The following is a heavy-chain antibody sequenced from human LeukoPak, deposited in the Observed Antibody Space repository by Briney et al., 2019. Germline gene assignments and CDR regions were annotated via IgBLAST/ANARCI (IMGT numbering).Heavy chain of an antibody. J-gene: IGHJ3*02. D-gene: IGHD1-1*01. CDR3: ARGNWNPDAFDI. V-gene: IGHV3-33*01. Sequence: GGSLRLSCAASGFTFSSYGMHWVRQAPGKGLEWVAVIWYDGSNKYYADSAKGRFTISRDNSKNTLYLQMNSLRAEDTAVYYCARGNWNPDAFDIWGQGAMVTVSS. CDR2: IWYDGSNK. CDR1: GFTFSSYG.